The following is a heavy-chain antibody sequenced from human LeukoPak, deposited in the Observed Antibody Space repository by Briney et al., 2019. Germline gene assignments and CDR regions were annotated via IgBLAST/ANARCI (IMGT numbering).Heavy chain of an antibody. J-gene: IGHJ4*02. Sequence: SETLSLTCTVSGGSISTYYWSWIRQPPGKGLEWIGYIYYSGSTNYNPSLKSRVTISVDTSKNQFSLKLNSVTAADTAVYYCARLDSAASNDYWGQGTRVTVSS. CDR2: IYYSGST. D-gene: IGHD2-2*01. V-gene: IGHV4-59*08. CDR3: ARLDSAASNDY. CDR1: GGSISTYY.